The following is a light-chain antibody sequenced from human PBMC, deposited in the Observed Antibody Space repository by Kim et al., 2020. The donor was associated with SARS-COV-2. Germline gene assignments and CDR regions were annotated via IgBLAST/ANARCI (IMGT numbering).Light chain of an antibody. CDR3: NARDSSGNHLGV. CDR1: SLRSYY. Sequence: LGQTGRITCQGDSLRSYYASWYQQKPGQAPVLVIYGKNNRPSGIPDRFSGSSSGNTASLTIPVAQAEDEADYYCNARDSSGNHLGVFGTGTKVTVL. V-gene: IGLV3-19*01. CDR2: GKN. J-gene: IGLJ1*01.